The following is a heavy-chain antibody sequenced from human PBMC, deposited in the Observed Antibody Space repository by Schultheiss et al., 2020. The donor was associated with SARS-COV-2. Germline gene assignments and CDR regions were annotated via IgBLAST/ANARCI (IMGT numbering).Heavy chain of an antibody. V-gene: IGHV4-4*07. Sequence: SETLSLTCTVSGGSISSYYWSWIRQPAGKGLEWIGRIYTSGSTNYNPSLKSRVTMSVDTSKNQFSLKLSSVTAADTAVYYCARLKPMGSSSSHFDYWGQGTLVTVSS. CDR3: ARLKPMGSSSSHFDY. J-gene: IGHJ4*02. D-gene: IGHD6-6*01. CDR1: GGSISSYY. CDR2: IYTSGST.